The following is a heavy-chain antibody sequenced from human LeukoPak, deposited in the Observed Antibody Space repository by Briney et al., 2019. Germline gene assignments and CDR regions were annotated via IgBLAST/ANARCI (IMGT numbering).Heavy chain of an antibody. CDR2: IRYDGSNK. CDR1: GFTFSSYG. J-gene: IGHJ4*02. V-gene: IGHV3-30*02. Sequence: GGSLRLSCAASGFTFSSYGMHWVRQAPGKGLEWVAFIRYDGSNKYYADSVKGRFTISRDNSKNTLYLQMNSLRAEDTAVYYCAKDPAAYYDSSGYPDYWGQGTLVTVSS. CDR3: AKDPAAYYDSSGYPDY. D-gene: IGHD3-22*01.